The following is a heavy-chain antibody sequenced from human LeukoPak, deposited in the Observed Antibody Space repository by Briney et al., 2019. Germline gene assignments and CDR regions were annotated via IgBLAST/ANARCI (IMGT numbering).Heavy chain of an antibody. J-gene: IGHJ4*02. D-gene: IGHD2-8*02. V-gene: IGHV4-34*01. Sequence: SETLSLTCAVYGGSFSGYYWSWTRQPPGKGLEWIGEINHSGSTNYNPSLKSRVTISVDTSKNQFSLKLSSVTAADTAVYYCARVLWYYFDYWGQGTLVTVSS. CDR1: GGSFSGYY. CDR2: INHSGST. CDR3: ARVLWYYFDY.